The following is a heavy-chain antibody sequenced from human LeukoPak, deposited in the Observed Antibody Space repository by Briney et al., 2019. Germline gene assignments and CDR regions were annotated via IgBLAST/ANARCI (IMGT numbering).Heavy chain of an antibody. CDR3: TRDSALLGVAFDL. D-gene: IGHD2-15*01. CDR1: GFTFNRFY. CDR2: INSNGATT. V-gene: IGHV3-64D*06. Sequence: QTGGSLRLSCSASGFTFNRFYLHWVRQAPGKGLEFVSHINSNGATTYYADSVKGRFTISRDNSKNTLYLQMNSLRAEDTAVYFCTRDSALLGVAFDLWGQGTVVTVSS. J-gene: IGHJ3*01.